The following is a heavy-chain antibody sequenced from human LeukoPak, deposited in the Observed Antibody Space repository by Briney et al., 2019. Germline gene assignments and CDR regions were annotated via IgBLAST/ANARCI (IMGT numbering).Heavy chain of an antibody. CDR1: GGSTSSSSYY. Sequence: SETLSLTCTVSGGSTSSSSYYWGWIRQPPGKGLEWIGSIYYSGSTYYNPSLKSRVTISVDTSKNQFSLKLSSVTAADTAMYYCARDYCPSANCQGFFDYWGQGTLVTVSS. CDR2: IYYSGST. D-gene: IGHD2-2*01. CDR3: ARDYCPSANCQGFFDY. J-gene: IGHJ4*02. V-gene: IGHV4-39*07.